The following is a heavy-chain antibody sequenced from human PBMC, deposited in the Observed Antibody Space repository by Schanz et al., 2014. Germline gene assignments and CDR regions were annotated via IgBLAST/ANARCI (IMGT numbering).Heavy chain of an antibody. CDR2: IRYDGRNK. J-gene: IGHJ4*02. D-gene: IGHD2-21*01. Sequence: QAQLVESGGGVVQPGRSLRLSCVASGFTFISYDIHWVRQAPGKGLEWVAVIRYDGRNKDFVESVKGRFTISRDNSNNTVYLQMSALRAEDTDVYDGAREDCSATSCYFRYWGQGTLVTVSS. CDR1: GFTFISYD. V-gene: IGHV3-33*01. CDR3: AREDCSATSCYFRY.